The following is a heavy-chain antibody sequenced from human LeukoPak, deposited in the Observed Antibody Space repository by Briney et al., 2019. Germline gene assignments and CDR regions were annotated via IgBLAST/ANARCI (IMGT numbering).Heavy chain of an antibody. CDR2: INHSGST. V-gene: IGHV4-34*01. CDR3: ARVGSCSGGSCYGSLIDY. J-gene: IGHJ4*02. CDR1: GGSFSGYY. Sequence: PSETLSLTCAVYGGSFSGYYWSWIRQPPGKGLEWIGEINHSGSTNYNPSLKSRVTISVDTSKNQFSLKLSSVTAADTAVYYCARVGSCSGGSCYGSLIDYWGQGTLVTVSS. D-gene: IGHD2-15*01.